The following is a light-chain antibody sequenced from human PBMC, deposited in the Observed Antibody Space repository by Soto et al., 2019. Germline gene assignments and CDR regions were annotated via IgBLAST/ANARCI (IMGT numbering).Light chain of an antibody. J-gene: IGKJ4*01. CDR3: QKYNSDPTLP. Sequence: DIQMTQSPSSLSASVGDRVTITCRASQGISNYLAWYQQKPGKVPKLLICAASTLQSGVPSRFSGSGSGTDFTLTISSLQPEDVATYYCQKYNSDPTLPFGGGTKVDIX. V-gene: IGKV1-27*01. CDR1: QGISNY. CDR2: AAS.